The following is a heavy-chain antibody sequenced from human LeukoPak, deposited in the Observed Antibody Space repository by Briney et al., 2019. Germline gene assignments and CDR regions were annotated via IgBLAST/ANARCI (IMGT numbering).Heavy chain of an antibody. Sequence: GGSLRLSCAASGFTFSDFYMSWIRHAPGKGLEWVSYISSSSSYTNYADSVKGRFTISRDNAKNSLYLQMNSLRAEDTAVYYCARGGAVAGTDKFDYWGQGTLVTVSS. CDR2: ISSSSSYT. V-gene: IGHV3-11*05. CDR3: ARGGAVAGTDKFDY. J-gene: IGHJ4*02. D-gene: IGHD6-19*01. CDR1: GFTFSDFY.